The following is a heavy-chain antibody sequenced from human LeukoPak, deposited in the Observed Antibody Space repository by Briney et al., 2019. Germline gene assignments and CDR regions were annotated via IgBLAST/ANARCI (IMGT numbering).Heavy chain of an antibody. D-gene: IGHD3-22*01. CDR3: ATDSRNYYDSSGYPLDY. CDR1: GGSISSYY. V-gene: IGHV4-4*07. J-gene: IGHJ4*02. CDR2: IYTSGST. Sequence: SETLSLTCTVSGGSISSYYWSWIRQPAGKGLEWIGRIYTSGSTNYNPSLKSRVTMSVDTSKNQFSLKLSSVTAADTAVYYCATDSRNYYDSSGYPLDYWGQGTLVTVSS.